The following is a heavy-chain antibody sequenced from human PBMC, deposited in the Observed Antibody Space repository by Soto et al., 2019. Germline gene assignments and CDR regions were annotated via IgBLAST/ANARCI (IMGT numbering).Heavy chain of an antibody. CDR3: AKDQEYHLLPGGHYNGMDV. V-gene: IGHV3-23*01. CDR1: GFTFSSYA. CDR2: ISGSGGST. D-gene: IGHD2-2*01. Sequence: GGSLRLSCAASGFTFSSYAMSWVRQAPGKGLEWVSAISGSGGSTYHADSVKGRFTISRDNSKNTLYLQMNSLRAEDTAVYYCAKDQEYHLLPGGHYNGMDVWDPGPTVTVSS. J-gene: IGHJ6*02.